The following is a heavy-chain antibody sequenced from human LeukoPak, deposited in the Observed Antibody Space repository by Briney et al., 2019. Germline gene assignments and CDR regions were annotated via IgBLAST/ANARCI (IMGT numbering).Heavy chain of an antibody. CDR1: GFTFDDHV. D-gene: IGHD3-3*02. Sequence: PGGSLRLSCAASGFTFDDHVMSWVRHDQGKGLEWVSGIDWNGGSTGYVDSVKGRFTISRDNAKNSLYLQMDSLRAEDTAFYYYARVGISIDYWGQGALVTVSS. J-gene: IGHJ4*02. V-gene: IGHV3-20*04. CDR3: ARVGISIDY. CDR2: IDWNGGST.